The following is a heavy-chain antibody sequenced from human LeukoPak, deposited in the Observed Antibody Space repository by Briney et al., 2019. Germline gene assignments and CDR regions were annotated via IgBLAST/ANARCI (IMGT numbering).Heavy chain of an antibody. CDR2: VSHSGDT. CDR1: GGSFSGYY. CDR3: ARSMVTTDRNFDH. V-gene: IGHV4-34*10. J-gene: IGHJ4*02. D-gene: IGHD2-21*02. Sequence: SETLSLTCAVYGGSFSGYYWSWIRQPPGRGPEWIGTVSHSGDTQYNPSLTSRVTISLDTPKNQFSLSLNSVTAADTAVFYCARSMVTTDRNFDHWGQGTLVTVSS.